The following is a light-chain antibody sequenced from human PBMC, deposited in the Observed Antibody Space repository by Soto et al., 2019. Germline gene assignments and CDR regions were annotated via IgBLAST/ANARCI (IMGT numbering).Light chain of an antibody. CDR3: CSYADRANWV. J-gene: IGLJ3*02. Sequence: QSALTQPPSASGSPGESVTISCTGTSSDIGAYNHVSWYQQRPGKAPKLMIYEVNKRPSGVPDRFSASKSDNTASLTVSGLQAEDEADYYCCSYADRANWVFGGGTKVTVL. V-gene: IGLV2-8*01. CDR1: SSDIGAYNH. CDR2: EVN.